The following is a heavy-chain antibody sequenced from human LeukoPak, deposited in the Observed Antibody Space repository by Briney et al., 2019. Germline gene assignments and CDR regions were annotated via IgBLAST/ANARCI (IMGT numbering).Heavy chain of an antibody. CDR1: GFTFSSYA. D-gene: IGHD3-22*01. CDR2: ISGSGGST. CDR3: ARDGGGYDSSGYFGFIGY. Sequence: GGSLRLSCAASGFTFSSYAMSWVRQAPGKGLEWVSAISGSGGSTYYADSVKGRFTISRDNSKNTLYLQMNSLRAEDTAVYYCARDGGGYDSSGYFGFIGYWGQGTLVTVSS. J-gene: IGHJ4*02. V-gene: IGHV3-23*01.